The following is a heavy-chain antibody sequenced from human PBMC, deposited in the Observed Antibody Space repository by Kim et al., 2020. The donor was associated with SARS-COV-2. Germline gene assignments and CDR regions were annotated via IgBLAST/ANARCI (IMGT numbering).Heavy chain of an antibody. CDR2: INSDGSST. CDR1: GFTFSSYW. D-gene: IGHD3-16*02. V-gene: IGHV3-74*01. CDR3: ATGFTSFPFDY. Sequence: GGSLRLSCAASGFTFSSYWMHWVRQAPGKGLVWVSRINSDGSSTSYADSVKGRFTISRDNAKNTLYLQMNSLRAEDTAVYYCATGFTSFPFDYWGQGTLVTVSS. J-gene: IGHJ4*02.